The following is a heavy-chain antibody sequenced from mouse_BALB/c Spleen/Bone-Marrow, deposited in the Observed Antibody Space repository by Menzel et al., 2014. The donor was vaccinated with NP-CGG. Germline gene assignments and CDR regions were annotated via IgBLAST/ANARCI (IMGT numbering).Heavy chain of an antibody. CDR3: ARKGNYGWFAY. D-gene: IGHD2-1*01. CDR2: INPYNGAT. J-gene: IGHJ3*01. V-gene: IGHV1-31*01. CDR1: GYSFXAYY. Sequence: VQLQQSGPELVKPGASVKISCKASGYSFXAYYIHWVKQSHVKSLEWIGRINPYNGATSYNQNFKDKASLTVDKSSGTAYMELHSLTSEDSAVYYRARKGNYGWFAYWGQGTLVTVSA.